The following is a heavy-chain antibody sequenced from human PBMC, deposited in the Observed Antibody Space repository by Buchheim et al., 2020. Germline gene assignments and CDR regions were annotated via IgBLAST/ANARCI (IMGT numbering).Heavy chain of an antibody. D-gene: IGHD5-18*01. Sequence: QVQLVESGGGVVQPGRSLRLSCAASGFTFNSYGMHWVRQAPGKGLEWVAVISYDGSNKYYADSVKGRFTISRDNSKNTLYLQMNSLRAEDTAVYYCAKDAHTATGYFDYWGQGTL. CDR2: ISYDGSNK. CDR1: GFTFNSYG. CDR3: AKDAHTATGYFDY. V-gene: IGHV3-30*18. J-gene: IGHJ4*02.